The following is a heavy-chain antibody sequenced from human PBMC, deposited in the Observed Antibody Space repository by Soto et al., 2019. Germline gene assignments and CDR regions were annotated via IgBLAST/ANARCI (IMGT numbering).Heavy chain of an antibody. CDR1: GGSFSGYY. J-gene: IGHJ4*02. CDR3: ARPSSSSDYFDY. D-gene: IGHD6-13*01. Sequence: SETLSLTCAVYGGSFSGYYWSWIRQPPGKGLEWIGEINHSGSTNYNPSLKSRVTISVDTSKNQFSLKLSSVTAADTAVYYCARPSSSSDYFDYWGQGTLVTVS. V-gene: IGHV4-34*01. CDR2: INHSGST.